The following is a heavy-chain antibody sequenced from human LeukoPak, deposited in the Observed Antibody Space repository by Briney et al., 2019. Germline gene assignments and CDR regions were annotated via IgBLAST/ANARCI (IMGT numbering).Heavy chain of an antibody. Sequence: SETLSLTCTVSGGSFSSSTYYWGWIRQPPGKGLEWIGSIYYSGSTYYNPSLKSRVTISVETSKNPFSLNLGSVTAADTDVYYGALHTQQWLRWDWGQGTLVTVSS. CDR2: IYYSGST. CDR3: ALHTQQWLRWD. V-gene: IGHV4-39*01. CDR1: GGSFSSSTYY. J-gene: IGHJ4*02. D-gene: IGHD5-12*01.